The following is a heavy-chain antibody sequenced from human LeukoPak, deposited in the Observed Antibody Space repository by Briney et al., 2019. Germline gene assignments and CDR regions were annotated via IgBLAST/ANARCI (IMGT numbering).Heavy chain of an antibody. CDR1: GFTVSSNE. CDR2: ISGGST. CDR3: KKPLIQLWFKTFDY. Sequence: GGSLRLSCAASGFTVSSNEMSWVGQAPGKGLEWVSSISGGSTYYADSRKGRCTISRDNSKNTLYLQMNSLRAEDTAVYYCKKPLIQLWFKTFDYWGQGTLVTVSS. V-gene: IGHV3-38-3*01. J-gene: IGHJ4*02. D-gene: IGHD5-18*01.